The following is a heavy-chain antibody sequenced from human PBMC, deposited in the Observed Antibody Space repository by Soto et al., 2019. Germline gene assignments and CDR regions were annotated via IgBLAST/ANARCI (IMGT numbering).Heavy chain of an antibody. J-gene: IGHJ5*02. CDR3: AREGTVTHQWEFDP. D-gene: IGHD4-17*01. CDR2: IYYSGST. CDR1: GGSISSYY. Sequence: SETLSLTCTVSGGSISSYYWSWIRQPPGKGLEWIGYIYYSGSTNYNPSLKSRVTISVDTSKNQFSLKLSSVTAADTAVYYCAREGTVTHQWEFDPWGQGTLVTVSS. V-gene: IGHV4-59*01.